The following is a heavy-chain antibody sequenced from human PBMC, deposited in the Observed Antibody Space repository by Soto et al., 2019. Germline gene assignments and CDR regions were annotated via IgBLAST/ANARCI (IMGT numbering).Heavy chain of an antibody. CDR3: ARRYTGSYYDY. Sequence: QLQLQESGPGLVKPSETLSLTCTVSGGCISTPNYYWGWIRQPPGKGLEWIGSIDYSGSTYYNPSLKSRLTLSVDTSRTQFSLRLTSVTAADTAVYYCARRYTGSYYDYWGQGTLVTVSS. CDR2: IDYSGST. V-gene: IGHV4-39*01. D-gene: IGHD1-26*01. CDR1: GGCISTPNYY. J-gene: IGHJ4*02.